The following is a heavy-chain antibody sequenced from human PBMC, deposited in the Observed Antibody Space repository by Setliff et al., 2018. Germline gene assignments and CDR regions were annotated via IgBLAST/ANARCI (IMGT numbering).Heavy chain of an antibody. V-gene: IGHV1-69*05. CDR1: GGTFRSYG. Sequence: SVKVSCKASGGTFRSYGISWVRQAPGQGLEWMGGTIPMFGSANYAQKFQGGVTIITDEFTGTAYVELSSLRTEDTAVYYCAREGVDIRSSTDYRYYMDVWGKGTTVTVSS. CDR2: TIPMFGSA. J-gene: IGHJ6*03. CDR3: AREGVDIRSSTDYRYYMDV. D-gene: IGHD5-12*01.